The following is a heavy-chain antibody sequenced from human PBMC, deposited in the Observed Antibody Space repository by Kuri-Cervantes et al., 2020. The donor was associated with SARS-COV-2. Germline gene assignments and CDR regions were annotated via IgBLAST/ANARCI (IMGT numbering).Heavy chain of an antibody. V-gene: IGHV4-61*02. D-gene: IGHD1-26*01. J-gene: IGHJ4*02. CDR1: GGSISSGSYY. CDR2: IYTSGST. CDR3: ARDRWELHDY. Sequence: SCTVSGGSISSGSYYWSWIRQPAGKGLEWIGRIYTSGSTNYNPSLKSRVTISVDTSKNQFSLKLSSATAADTAVYYCARDRWELHDYWGQGTLVTVSS.